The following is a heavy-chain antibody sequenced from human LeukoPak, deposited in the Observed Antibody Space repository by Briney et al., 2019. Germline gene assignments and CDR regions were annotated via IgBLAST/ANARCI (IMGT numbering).Heavy chain of an antibody. CDR2: ISYDGSNK. J-gene: IGHJ4*02. Sequence: GGSLRLSCAASGFTFSSYAMHWVRQAPGKGLEWVAVISYDGSNKYYADSVKGRFTISRDNSKNTLYLQMNSLRAEDTAVYYCARGPPGAYCRGDCLHYFDYWGQGTLVTVSS. CDR3: ARGPPGAYCRGDCLHYFDY. CDR1: GFTFSSYA. D-gene: IGHD2-21*02. V-gene: IGHV3-30-3*01.